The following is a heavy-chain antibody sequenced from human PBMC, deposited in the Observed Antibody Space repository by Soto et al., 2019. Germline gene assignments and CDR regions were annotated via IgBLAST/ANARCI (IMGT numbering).Heavy chain of an antibody. D-gene: IGHD2-21*01. CDR1: GFTFSSYA. J-gene: IGHJ4*02. V-gene: IGHV3-23*01. CDR3: AKDRHMENPATAYYFDY. CDR2: ISGSGGST. Sequence: GGSLRLSCAASGFTFSSYAMSWVRQAPGKGLEWVSAISGSGGSTYYADSVKGRFTISRDNSRNTLYLQMNSLRAEDTAVYYCAKDRHMENPATAYYFDYWGQGTLVTVSS.